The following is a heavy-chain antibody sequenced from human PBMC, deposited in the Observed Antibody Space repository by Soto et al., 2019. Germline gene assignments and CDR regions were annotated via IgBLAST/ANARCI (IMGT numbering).Heavy chain of an antibody. CDR3: ATVSGYDFWSGRPDNCDS. CDR1: GGSISSYY. V-gene: IGHV4-59*01. Sequence: SETLSLTCTVSGGSISSYYWSWIRQPPGKGLEWIGYIYYSGSTNYNPSLKSRVTISVDTSKNQFSLKLSSVTAADTAVYYCATVSGYDFWSGRPDNCDSWGQGNLATVYS. D-gene: IGHD3-3*01. J-gene: IGHJ4*02. CDR2: IYYSGST.